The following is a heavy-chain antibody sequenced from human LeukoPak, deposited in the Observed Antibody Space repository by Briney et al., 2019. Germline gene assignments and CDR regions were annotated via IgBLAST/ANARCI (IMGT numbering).Heavy chain of an antibody. Sequence: GGSLRLSCAASGFIFSSYSMNWVRQAPGKGLEWVSSISSSSSYIYYADSVKGRFTISRDNAKNSLYLQMNSLRAEDTAVYYCAREGRQQLVLNAFDIWGQGTMVTVSS. J-gene: IGHJ3*02. CDR3: AREGRQQLVLNAFDI. CDR2: ISSSSSYI. V-gene: IGHV3-21*01. CDR1: GFIFSSYS. D-gene: IGHD6-13*01.